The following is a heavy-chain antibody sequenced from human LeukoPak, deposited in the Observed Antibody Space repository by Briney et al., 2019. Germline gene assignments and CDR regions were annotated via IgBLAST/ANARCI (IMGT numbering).Heavy chain of an antibody. CDR3: ASAYSSGWYGDY. D-gene: IGHD6-19*01. CDR1: GFTFSSYA. V-gene: IGHV3-23*01. CDR2: ISRSGGNT. Sequence: GGSLRLSCAASGFTFSSYAMSWVRQAPGKGLEWVSSISRSGGNTYYADSVKGRFTISRDNSKNTLYLQMNRLRDEDTAVFYCASAYSSGWYGDYWGQGSLVTVSS. J-gene: IGHJ4*02.